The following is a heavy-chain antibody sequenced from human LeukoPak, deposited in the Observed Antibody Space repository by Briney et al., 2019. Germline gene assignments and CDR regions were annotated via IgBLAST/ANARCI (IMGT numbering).Heavy chain of an antibody. J-gene: IGHJ6*02. Sequence: GASVKVSCKASGYTFTGYYMHWVRQAPGQGLEWMGWISTYNGNTKYAQMLQGRVTMTTDTPTSTAYMELRSLRSDDTAVYYCARDGYYDILTGGRGTNYYYYGMDVWGQGTTVTVSS. CDR2: ISTYNGNT. CDR1: GYTFTGYY. V-gene: IGHV1-18*04. CDR3: ARDGYYDILTGGRGTNYYYYGMDV. D-gene: IGHD3-9*01.